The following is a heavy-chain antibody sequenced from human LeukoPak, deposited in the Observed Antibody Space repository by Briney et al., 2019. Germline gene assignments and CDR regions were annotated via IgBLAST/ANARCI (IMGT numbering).Heavy chain of an antibody. CDR1: GGSFSGYY. Sequence: PSETLSLTCAVYGGSFSGYYWSWIRQPPGKELEWIGEINHSGSTNYNPSLKSRVTISIDTSKNQFSLKLSSVTAADTAVYYCARYDYGDTGWYFDLWGRGTLVTVSS. CDR3: ARYDYGDTGWYFDL. J-gene: IGHJ2*01. CDR2: INHSGST. V-gene: IGHV4-34*01. D-gene: IGHD4-17*01.